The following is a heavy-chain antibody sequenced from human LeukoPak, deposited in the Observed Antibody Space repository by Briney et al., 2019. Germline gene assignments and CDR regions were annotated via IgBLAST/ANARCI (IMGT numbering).Heavy chain of an antibody. CDR3: ASQRPSFSSSWYNYYYGMDV. CDR2: IYSGGST. D-gene: IGHD6-13*01. J-gene: IGHJ6*02. Sequence: GRSLRLSCAASGFTFGDYAMHWVRQAPGKGLEWVSVIYSGGSTYYADSVKGRFTISRDNSKNTLYLQMNSLRAEDTAVYYCASQRPSFSSSWYNYYYGMDVWGQGTTVTVSS. V-gene: IGHV3-66*04. CDR1: GFTFGDYA.